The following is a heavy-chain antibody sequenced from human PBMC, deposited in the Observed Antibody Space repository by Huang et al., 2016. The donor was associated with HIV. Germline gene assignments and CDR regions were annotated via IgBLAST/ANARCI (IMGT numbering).Heavy chain of an antibody. CDR2: SIPIFATT. CDR3: ARDYYDSSGYYVAHYYYGMDV. CDR1: GGTFSSEA. Sequence: QMQLVQSGAEVKKPGSSVKVSCKASGGTFSSEAISWVRQAPGQGLEWVGGSIPIFATTNYAQKFQGGVTITADESTSTADMELSSLRSEDTAVYYCARDYYDSSGYYVAHYYYGMDVWGQGTTVTVSS. J-gene: IGHJ6*02. V-gene: IGHV1-69*01. D-gene: IGHD3-22*01.